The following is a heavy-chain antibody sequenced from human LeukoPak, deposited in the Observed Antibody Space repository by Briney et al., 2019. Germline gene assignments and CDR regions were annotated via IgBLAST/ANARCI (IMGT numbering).Heavy chain of an antibody. D-gene: IGHD3-10*01. V-gene: IGHV3-53*01. Sequence: QSGGSLRLSCAASGLTVSSSYMSWVRQAPGKGLEWVSIIYNDGSTYYADSMKGRFTISRDNSKNTLYLQMNSLRAEDTAVYYCAKRASGSGTSLYYFDYWGQGTLVTVSS. CDR1: GLTVSSSY. J-gene: IGHJ4*02. CDR2: IYNDGST. CDR3: AKRASGSGTSLYYFDY.